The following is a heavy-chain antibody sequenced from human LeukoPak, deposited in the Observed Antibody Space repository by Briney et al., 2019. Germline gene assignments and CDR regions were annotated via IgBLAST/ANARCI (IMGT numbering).Heavy chain of an antibody. J-gene: IGHJ4*02. CDR2: ISYSGVT. CDR3: AREGGYSGYLDY. CDR1: GDSTSAYF. Sequence: SETLSLTCTLSGDSTSAYFWTWVRQPPAQGLDWIAYISYSGVTNYNPSLKNRVTIPLDTSKIQFSLRLSSVTTADTAVYYCAREGGYSGYLDYWGQGTLVTVSS. V-gene: IGHV4-59*01. D-gene: IGHD5-12*01.